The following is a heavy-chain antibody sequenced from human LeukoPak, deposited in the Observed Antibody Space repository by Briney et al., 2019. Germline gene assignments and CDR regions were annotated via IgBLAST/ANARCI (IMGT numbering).Heavy chain of an antibody. D-gene: IGHD3-3*01. CDR2: MNPNSGNT. V-gene: IGHV1-8*03. CDR3: AVLGGDFWSGPNAFDI. Sequence: GASVKVSCKASGYTFTSYGISWVRQAPGQGLEWMGWMNPNSGNTGYAQKFQGRVTITRNTSISTAYMELSRLRSEDTAVYYCAVLGGDFWSGPNAFDIWGQGTMVTVSS. J-gene: IGHJ3*02. CDR1: GYTFTSYG.